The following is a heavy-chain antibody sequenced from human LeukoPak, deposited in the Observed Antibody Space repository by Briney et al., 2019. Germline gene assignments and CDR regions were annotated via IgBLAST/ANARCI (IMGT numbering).Heavy chain of an antibody. CDR3: AARLENYYDSSANDY. D-gene: IGHD3-22*01. V-gene: IGHV3-66*01. Sequence: GGSLRLSCAASGFTVSSNYMSWVRQAPGKGLEWVSVIYSGGSTYYADSVKGRFTISRDNSKNTLYLQMNSLRAEDTAVYYCAARLENYYDSSANDYWGQGTLVTVSS. CDR2: IYSGGST. CDR1: GFTVSSNY. J-gene: IGHJ4*02.